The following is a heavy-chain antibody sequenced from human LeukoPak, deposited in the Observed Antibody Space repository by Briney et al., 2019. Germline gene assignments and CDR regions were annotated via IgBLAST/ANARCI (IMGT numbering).Heavy chain of an antibody. V-gene: IGHV3-21*01. CDR1: GLTFSSYS. Sequence: GGSLRLSCAASGLTFSSYSMNWVRQAPGKGLEWVSSISSSSSYIYYADSVKGRFTISRDNAKNSLYLQMNSLRAEDTAVYYCARDLAYYDILTGYYQGYYFDYWGQGTLVTVSS. CDR3: ARDLAYYDILTGYYQGYYFDY. CDR2: ISSSSSYI. J-gene: IGHJ4*02. D-gene: IGHD3-9*01.